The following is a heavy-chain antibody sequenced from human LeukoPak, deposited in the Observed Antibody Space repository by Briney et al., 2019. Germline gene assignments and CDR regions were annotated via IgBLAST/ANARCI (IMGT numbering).Heavy chain of an antibody. D-gene: IGHD2-2*03. CDR1: GDSISTYS. CDR2: IYTSGST. V-gene: IGHV4-4*07. Sequence: SETLSLTCTVSGDSISTYSWSWIRQPAGKGLEWIGRIYTSGSTNYNPSLKSRVTISVDTSKNQFSLKLSSVTAADTAVYYCARDRLLDIVVVPAGTYWYFDLWGRGTLVTVSS. J-gene: IGHJ2*01. CDR3: ARDRLLDIVVVPAGTYWYFDL.